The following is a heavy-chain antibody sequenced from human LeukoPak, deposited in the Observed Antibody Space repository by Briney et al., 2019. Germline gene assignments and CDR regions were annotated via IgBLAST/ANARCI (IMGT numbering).Heavy chain of an antibody. D-gene: IGHD6-13*01. J-gene: IGHJ5*02. CDR2: INAGNGNT. CDR1: GYTFTSYA. Sequence: ASVKVSCKASGYTFTSYAMHWVRQAPGQRLEWMGWINAGNGNTKYSQKFQGRVTITRDTSASTAYMELSSLRSEDTAVYYCARRRIAKGRFDPWGQGTLVTVSS. CDR3: ARRRIAKGRFDP. V-gene: IGHV1-3*01.